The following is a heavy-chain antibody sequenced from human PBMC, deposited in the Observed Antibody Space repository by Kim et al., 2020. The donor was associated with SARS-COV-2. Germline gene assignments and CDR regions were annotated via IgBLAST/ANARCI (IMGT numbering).Heavy chain of an antibody. CDR2: IDPSDSYT. D-gene: IGHD3-22*01. CDR3: ARRDTYYYDSSGPPGFDY. J-gene: IGHJ4*02. CDR1: GYSFTSYW. Sequence: GESLKISCKGSGYSFTSYWISWVRQMPGKGLEWMGRIDPSDSYTNYSPSFQGHVTISADKSISTAYLQWSSLKASDTAMYYCARRDTYYYDSSGPPGFDYWGQGTLVTVSS. V-gene: IGHV5-10-1*01.